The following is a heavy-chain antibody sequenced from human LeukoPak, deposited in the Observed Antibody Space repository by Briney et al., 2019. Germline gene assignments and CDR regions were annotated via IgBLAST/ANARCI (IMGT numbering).Heavy chain of an antibody. Sequence: GGSLRLSCAASGFTFSSYAMSWVRQAPGKGLEWVSAISGSGGSTYYGDSVKGRFTISRDNSKNTLYLQMNSLRAEDTAVYYCAKATTAAVVHYYFDYWGQGTLVTVSS. J-gene: IGHJ4*02. D-gene: IGHD6-13*01. CDR2: ISGSGGST. CDR1: GFTFSSYA. CDR3: AKATTAAVVHYYFDY. V-gene: IGHV3-23*01.